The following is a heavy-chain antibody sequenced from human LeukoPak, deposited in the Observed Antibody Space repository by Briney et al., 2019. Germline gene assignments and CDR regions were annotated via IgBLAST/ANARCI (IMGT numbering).Heavy chain of an antibody. CDR2: IYYSGST. V-gene: IGHV4-59*01. D-gene: IGHD3-9*01. CDR3: ARFYYDILTGPNWFDP. Sequence: SETLSLTCTVSGGSISSYYWSWIRQPPGKGLEWIGYIYYSGSTNYNPSLKSRVTISVDTSKNQFSLKLSSVTAADTAVYYCARFYYDILTGPNWFDPWGQGTLVTVSS. CDR1: GGSISSYY. J-gene: IGHJ5*02.